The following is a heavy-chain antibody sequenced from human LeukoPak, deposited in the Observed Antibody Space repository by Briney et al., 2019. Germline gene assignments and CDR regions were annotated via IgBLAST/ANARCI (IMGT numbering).Heavy chain of an antibody. J-gene: IGHJ6*03. V-gene: IGHV5-51*01. D-gene: IGHD2-21*02. CDR1: GYSFTSYW. CDR3: ARATCGGDCPNYYMDV. Sequence: GESLKISCKGSGYSFTSYWIGWVRQMPGKGLEWMGIIYPGDSDTRYSPSFQGEVTISADKSISTAYLQWGSLKASDTAMYYCARATCGGDCPNYYMDVWGKGTTVTVSS. CDR2: IYPGDSDT.